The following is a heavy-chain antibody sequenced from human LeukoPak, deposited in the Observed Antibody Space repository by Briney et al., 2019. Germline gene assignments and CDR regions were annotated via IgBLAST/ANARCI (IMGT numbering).Heavy chain of an antibody. CDR2: IYYSGST. Sequence: SQTLSLTCTVSGGSISSGDYYWSWIRQPPGKGLEWIGYIYYSGSTYYNPSLKSRVTISVDTSKNQFSLKLSSVTAADTAVYYCARVDPDSSSTLEVFDYWGQGTLVTVSS. CDR3: ARVDPDSSSTLEVFDY. D-gene: IGHD6-6*01. V-gene: IGHV4-30-4*01. J-gene: IGHJ4*02. CDR1: GGSISSGDYY.